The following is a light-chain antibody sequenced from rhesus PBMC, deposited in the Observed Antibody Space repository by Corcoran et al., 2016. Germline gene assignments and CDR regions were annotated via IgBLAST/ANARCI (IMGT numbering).Light chain of an antibody. CDR1: QGITTY. CDR3: LQYDSDPLT. CDR2: KAS. Sequence: DIQMTQSPSSLSASVGDRVTITCRASQGITTYLNWYQQKPGKAPKRLIYKASNLDNGVPSRFSGSGSGTDFTLTINSLQPEDCATYYCLQYDSDPLTFGGGTKVELK. J-gene: IGKJ4*01. V-gene: IGKV1-43*02.